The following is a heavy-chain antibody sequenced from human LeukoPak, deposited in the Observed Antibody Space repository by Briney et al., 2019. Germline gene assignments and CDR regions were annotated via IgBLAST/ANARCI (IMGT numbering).Heavy chain of an antibody. D-gene: IGHD1/OR15-1a*01. CDR3: ARANKLGNVVLLFY. J-gene: IGHJ4*02. CDR1: GGTFSSYA. CDR2: INPSGGST. Sequence: ASVNVSCKASGGTFSSYAISWVRQAPGQGLEWMGIINPSGGSTSYAQKFQGRVTMTRDTSTSTVYMELSSLRSEDTAVYYCARANKLGNVVLLFYWGQGTLVTVSS. V-gene: IGHV1-46*01.